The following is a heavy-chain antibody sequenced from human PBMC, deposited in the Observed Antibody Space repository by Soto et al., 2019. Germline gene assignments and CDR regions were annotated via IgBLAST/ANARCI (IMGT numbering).Heavy chain of an antibody. CDR1: GGSISSYY. J-gene: IGHJ3*02. CDR2: IYYSGST. CDR3: ARSSMILPQNDAFDI. D-gene: IGHD3-16*01. Sequence: PSETLSLTCTVSGGSISSYYWSWIRQPPGKGLEWIGYIYYSGSTNYNPSLKSRVTISVDTSKNQFSLKLSSVTAADTAVYYCARSSMILPQNDAFDIRGQGTMVTV. V-gene: IGHV4-59*01.